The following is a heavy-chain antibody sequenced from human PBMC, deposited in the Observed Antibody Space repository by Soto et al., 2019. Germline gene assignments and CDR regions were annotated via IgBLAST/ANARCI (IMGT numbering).Heavy chain of an antibody. CDR1: GFTFSDYH. J-gene: IGHJ5*02. CDR3: ARGGQQQLNA. Sequence: VQLVESGGGLVKPGGSLRLSCAASGFTFSDYHMTWIRQAPGKGLEWVSYISTTSTSTNYADSVKGRFTISRDNAKNSLYLQMNSLRAEGTAVYYCARGGQQQLNAWGQGTLVTVSS. V-gene: IGHV3-11*05. D-gene: IGHD6-13*01. CDR2: ISTTSTST.